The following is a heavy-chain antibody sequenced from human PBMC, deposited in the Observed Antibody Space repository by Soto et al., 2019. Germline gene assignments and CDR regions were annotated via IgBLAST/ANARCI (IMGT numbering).Heavy chain of an antibody. V-gene: IGHV3-23*01. Sequence: GGSLRLSCAASGFTFSSYAMSWVRQAPGKGLEWVSAISGSGGSTYYADSVKGRFTISRDNSKNTLYLQMNSLRAEDTAVYYCAKAPIVVVPAANPLYYYYYYMDVWGKGTTVTVSS. D-gene: IGHD2-2*01. CDR3: AKAPIVVVPAANPLYYYYYYMDV. CDR1: GFTFSSYA. J-gene: IGHJ6*03. CDR2: ISGSGGST.